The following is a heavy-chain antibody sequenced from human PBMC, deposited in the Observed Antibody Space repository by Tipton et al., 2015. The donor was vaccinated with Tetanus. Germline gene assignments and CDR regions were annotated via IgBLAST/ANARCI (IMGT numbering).Heavy chain of an antibody. CDR1: GGSMNSYY. V-gene: IGHV4-59*01. J-gene: IGHJ6*02. D-gene: IGHD3-10*01. CDR2: IYYTGST. CDR3: ARLTGHSMDVVASYYFGMAV. Sequence: TLSLTCTVSGGSMNSYYWSWIRQPPGKGLEWIGYIYYTGSTNYNPSLKSGVTISLDTSKNQFSLKLTSVSAADTAVYYCARLTGHSMDVVASYYFGMAVWGQGTKVPVSS.